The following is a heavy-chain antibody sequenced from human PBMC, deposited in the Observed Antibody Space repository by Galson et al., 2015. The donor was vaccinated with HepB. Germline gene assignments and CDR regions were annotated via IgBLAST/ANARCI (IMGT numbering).Heavy chain of an antibody. Sequence: SVKVSCKASGGTFSSYAISWARQAPGQGLEWMGGIIPIFGTADYAQKFQGRVTITADESTSTAYMELSSLRSEDTAVYYCARAGYCSGGSCYRDAFDIWGQGTMVTVSS. V-gene: IGHV1-69*13. J-gene: IGHJ3*02. D-gene: IGHD2-15*01. CDR1: GGTFSSYA. CDR3: ARAGYCSGGSCYRDAFDI. CDR2: IIPIFGTA.